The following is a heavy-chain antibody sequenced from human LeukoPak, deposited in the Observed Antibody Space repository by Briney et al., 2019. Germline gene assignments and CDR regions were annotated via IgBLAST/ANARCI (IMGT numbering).Heavy chain of an antibody. Sequence: GGSLRLSCAASGXTFSSYSMNWVRQAPGKGLEWVFYFSSSSTTIYFADYVKGRFTISRDNAKNSLYLQMNSLRDEDTAVYYCARRMGGELVAFDIWGQGTMVTVSS. V-gene: IGHV3-48*02. CDR2: FSSSSTTI. CDR1: GXTFSSYS. CDR3: ARRMGGELVAFDI. D-gene: IGHD1-7*01. J-gene: IGHJ3*02.